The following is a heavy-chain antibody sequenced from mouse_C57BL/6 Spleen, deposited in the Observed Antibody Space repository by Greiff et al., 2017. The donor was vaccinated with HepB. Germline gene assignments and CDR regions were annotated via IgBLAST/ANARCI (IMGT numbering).Heavy chain of an antibody. D-gene: IGHD2-4*01. Sequence: QVQLQHPGAELVKPGASVKLSCKASGYTFTSYWMHWVKQRPGQGLEWIGMIHPNSGSTNYNEKFKSKATLTVDKSSSTAYMQLSSLTSEDSAVYYCARCDYDGAWFAYWGQGTLVTVSA. V-gene: IGHV1-64*01. CDR1: GYTFTSYW. CDR3: ARCDYDGAWFAY. CDR2: IHPNSGST. J-gene: IGHJ3*01.